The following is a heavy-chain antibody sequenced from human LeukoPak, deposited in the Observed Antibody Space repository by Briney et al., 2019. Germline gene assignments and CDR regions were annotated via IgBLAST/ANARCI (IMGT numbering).Heavy chain of an antibody. J-gene: IGHJ4*02. CDR1: GGTFSSYA. CDR2: IIPIFGTA. D-gene: IGHD6-19*01. Sequence: SVKVSCKASGGTFSSYAISWVRQAPGQGLEWMGGIIPIFGTANYAQKFQGRVTITADKSTSTAYMELSSLRAEDTAVYYCARYPHYSSGWLYFDYWGQGTLVTVSS. CDR3: ARYPHYSSGWLYFDY. V-gene: IGHV1-69*06.